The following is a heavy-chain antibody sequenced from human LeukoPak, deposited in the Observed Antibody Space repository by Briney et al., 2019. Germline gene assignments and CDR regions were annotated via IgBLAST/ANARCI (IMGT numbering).Heavy chain of an antibody. CDR3: AKDFIAAAGKGPFDY. Sequence: PGGSLRLSCAASGFTFDDYAMYWVRQAPGKGLEWVSGISWNSGSIGYADSVKGRFTISRDNAKNSLYLQMNSLRAEDTALYYCAKDFIAAAGKGPFDYWGQGTLVTVSS. CDR1: GFTFDDYA. J-gene: IGHJ4*02. D-gene: IGHD6-13*01. V-gene: IGHV3-9*01. CDR2: ISWNSGSI.